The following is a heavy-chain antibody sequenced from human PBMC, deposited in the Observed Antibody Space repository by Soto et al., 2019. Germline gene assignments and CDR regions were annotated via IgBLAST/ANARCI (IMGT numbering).Heavy chain of an antibody. CDR2: INHSGST. CDR3: ARAFYYDYVWGSYRYDWFDP. CDR1: GGSFSGYY. D-gene: IGHD3-16*02. V-gene: IGHV4-34*01. J-gene: IGHJ5*02. Sequence: SETLSLTCAVYGGSFSGYYWSWIRQPPGKGLEWIGEINHSGSTNYNPSLKSRVTISVDTSKNQFSLKLSSVTAADTAVYYCARAFYYDYVWGSYRYDWFDPWGQGTLVTVSS.